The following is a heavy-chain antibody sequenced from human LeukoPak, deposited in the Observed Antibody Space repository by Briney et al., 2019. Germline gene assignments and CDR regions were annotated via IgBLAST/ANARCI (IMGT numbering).Heavy chain of an antibody. D-gene: IGHD3-22*01. CDR3: ARSSPMISYYYDSSGPKHDAFDI. CDR1: GGSFSGYY. V-gene: IGHV4-34*01. J-gene: IGHJ3*02. CDR2: IYHSGST. Sequence: SETLSLTCAVYGGSFSGYYWSWIRQPPGKGLEWIGEIYHSGSTNYNPSLKSRVTISVDKSKNQFSLKLSSVTAADTAVYYCARSSPMISYYYDSSGPKHDAFDIWGQGTMVTVSS.